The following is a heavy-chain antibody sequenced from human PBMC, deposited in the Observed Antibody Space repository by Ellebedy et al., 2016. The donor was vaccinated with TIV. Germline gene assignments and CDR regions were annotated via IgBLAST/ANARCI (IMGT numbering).Heavy chain of an antibody. CDR3: ARGTIFGVSPNWFDP. CDR2: INPSGGST. V-gene: IGHV1-46*01. Sequence: ASVKVSCXASGYTFTSYDINWVRQATGQGLEWMGIINPSGGSTSYAQKFQGRVTMTRDTSTSTVYMELSSLRSEDTAVYYCARGTIFGVSPNWFDPWGQGTLVTVSS. D-gene: IGHD3-3*01. CDR1: GYTFTSYD. J-gene: IGHJ5*02.